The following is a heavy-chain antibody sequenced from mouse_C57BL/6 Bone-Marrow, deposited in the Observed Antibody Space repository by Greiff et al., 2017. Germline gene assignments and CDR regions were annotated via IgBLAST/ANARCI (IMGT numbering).Heavy chain of an antibody. V-gene: IGHV5-16*01. Sequence: EVQRVESEGGLVQPGSSMKLSCTASGFTFSDYYMAWVRQVPEKGLEWVANINYDGSSTYYLDSLKSRFIISRDNAKNILYLQMSSLKSEDTATDYCARAGSTHWYFDVWGTGTTVTVSS. CDR2: INYDGSST. CDR3: ARAGSTHWYFDV. D-gene: IGHD1-1*01. J-gene: IGHJ1*03. CDR1: GFTFSDYY.